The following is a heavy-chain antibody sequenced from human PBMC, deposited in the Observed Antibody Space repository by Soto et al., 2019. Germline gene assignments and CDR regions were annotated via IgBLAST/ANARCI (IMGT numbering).Heavy chain of an antibody. D-gene: IGHD3-9*01. J-gene: IGHJ6*02. CDR1: GGTFSSYA. V-gene: IGHV1-69*13. Sequence: SVKVSCKASGGTFSSYAISWVRQAPGQGLEWMGGIIPIFGTANYAQKFQGRVTITADESTSTAYMGLSSLRSEDTAVYYCARGGGYYDILTGPPGMDVWGQGTTVTVSS. CDR2: IIPIFGTA. CDR3: ARGGGYYDILTGPPGMDV.